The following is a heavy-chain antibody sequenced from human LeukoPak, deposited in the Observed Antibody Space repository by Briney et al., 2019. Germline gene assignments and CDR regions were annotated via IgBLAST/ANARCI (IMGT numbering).Heavy chain of an antibody. CDR2: ISGSGDTT. CDR3: AKGHSAHGTGFDY. D-gene: IGHD1-1*01. CDR1: GFTFSSYA. V-gene: IGHV3-23*01. Sequence: PGGSLRLSCSASGFTFSSYAMHWVRQAPGKGLEWVSAISGSGDTTYYADSVKGRFTISRDNFKNTLYLQMNSLRVEDTAVYYCAKGHSAHGTGFDYWGQGTLVIVSS. J-gene: IGHJ4*02.